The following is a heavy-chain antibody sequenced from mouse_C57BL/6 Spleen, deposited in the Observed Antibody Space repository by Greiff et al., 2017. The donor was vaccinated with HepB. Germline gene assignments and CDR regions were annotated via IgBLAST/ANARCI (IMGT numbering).Heavy chain of an antibody. CDR2: INPSNGGT. CDR1: GYTFTSYW. D-gene: IGHD2-4*01. J-gene: IGHJ4*01. V-gene: IGHV1-53*01. CDR3: ARHDYDHYAMDY. Sequence: QVQLKQPGTELVKPGASVKLSCKASGYTFTSYWMHWVKQRPGQGLEWIGNINPSNGGTNYNEKFKSKATLTVDKSSSTAYMQLSSLTSEDSAVYYCARHDYDHYAMDYWGQGTSVTVSS.